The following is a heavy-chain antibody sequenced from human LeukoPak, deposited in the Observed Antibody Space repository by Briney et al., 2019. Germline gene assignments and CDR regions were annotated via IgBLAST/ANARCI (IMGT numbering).Heavy chain of an antibody. CDR2: INHSGST. CDR1: GGSFSGYY. Sequence: SETLSFTCAVYGGSFSGYYWSWIRQPPGKGPEWIGEINHSGSTNYNPSLKSRVTISVDTSKNQFSLKLSSVTAADTAVYYCASPLVGATSYWGQGTLVTVSS. CDR3: ASPLVGATSY. D-gene: IGHD1-26*01. V-gene: IGHV4-34*01. J-gene: IGHJ4*02.